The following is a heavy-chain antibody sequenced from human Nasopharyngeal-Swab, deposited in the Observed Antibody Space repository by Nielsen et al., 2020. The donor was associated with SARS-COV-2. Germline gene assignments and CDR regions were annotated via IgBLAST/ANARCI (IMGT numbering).Heavy chain of an antibody. J-gene: IGHJ4*02. CDR1: GFTFSSYW. Sequence: GESLKISCAASGFTFSSYWMTWVRQVPGKRLEWVANMNPDGSETYYVDSVKGRFLISRDNAKNSLYLRMNSLRAEDTAVYYCATTPYDYVLLKRAPDYWGQGMLVTVSS. V-gene: IGHV3-7*03. CDR2: MNPDGSET. CDR3: ATTPYDYVLLKRAPDY. D-gene: IGHD3-16*01.